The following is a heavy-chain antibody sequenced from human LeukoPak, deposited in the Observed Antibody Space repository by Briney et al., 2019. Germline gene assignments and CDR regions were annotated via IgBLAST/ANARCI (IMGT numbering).Heavy chain of an antibody. V-gene: IGHV3-48*03. D-gene: IGHD3-10*01. CDR3: ARGPKLLWFGELFDY. CDR2: ISSSGSTI. Sequence: PGGSLRLSCAASGFTFSSYEMNWVRQAPGKGLEWVSYISSSGSTIYYADSVKGRFTISRDNAKNSLYLQMNSLRAEDTAVYYCARGPKLLWFGELFDYWGQGTLVTVSS. CDR1: GFTFSSYE. J-gene: IGHJ4*02.